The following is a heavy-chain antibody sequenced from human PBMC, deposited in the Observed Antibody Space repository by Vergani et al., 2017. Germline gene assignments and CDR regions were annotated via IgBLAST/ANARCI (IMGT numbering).Heavy chain of an antibody. J-gene: IGHJ3*02. Sequence: QVQLVQSGAEVKKPGSSVKVSCKASGGTFSSYAISWVRQAPGQGLEWMGGIIPIFGTARYAQKFQDRVTITADESTTTAYMGLSSLRSEDTAVYYCARGSGRYLGDAFDIWGQGTMVTVSS. CDR3: ARGSGRYLGDAFDI. CDR2: IIPIFGTA. D-gene: IGHD1-26*01. CDR1: GGTFSSYA. V-gene: IGHV1-69*01.